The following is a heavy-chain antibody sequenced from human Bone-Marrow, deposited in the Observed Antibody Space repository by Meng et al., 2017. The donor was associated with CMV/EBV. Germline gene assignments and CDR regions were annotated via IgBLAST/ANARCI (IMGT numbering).Heavy chain of an antibody. D-gene: IGHD6-19*01. J-gene: IGHJ6*02. CDR3: ARSRTGESGAGYYGMDV. V-gene: IGHV3-74*01. Sequence: GESLKISCAASGFTVSSYWMHWVRQAPGKGLVWVSRINSDGSSTSYADFVKGRFTISRDNAKNTMYLQMNSLRAEDTAVYYCARSRTGESGAGYYGMDVWGQGTTVTVSS. CDR1: GFTVSSYW. CDR2: INSDGSST.